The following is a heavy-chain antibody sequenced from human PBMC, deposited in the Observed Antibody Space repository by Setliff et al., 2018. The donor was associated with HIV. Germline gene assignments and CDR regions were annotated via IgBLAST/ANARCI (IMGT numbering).Heavy chain of an antibody. V-gene: IGHV4-59*12. J-gene: IGHJ3*02. CDR3: ATLRRDHDSYGEYRDDVFDI. Sequence: PSETLSLTCTVSGASISSYYWSWIRQSPGKRLEWIGYIHYSGSSDNNPSLKSRVTMSVDTSKNQFSLKLSSATAADTAVYYCATLRRDHDSYGEYRDDVFDIWGQGTMVTVSS. CDR2: IHYSGSS. D-gene: IGHD4-17*01. CDR1: GASISSYY.